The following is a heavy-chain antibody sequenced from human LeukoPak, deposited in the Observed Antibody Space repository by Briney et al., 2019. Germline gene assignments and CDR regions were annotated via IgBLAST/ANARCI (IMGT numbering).Heavy chain of an antibody. CDR1: GGSISSDGDS. D-gene: IGHD2/OR15-2a*01. CDR3: AGHHPRNTVDF. J-gene: IGHJ4*02. CDR2: VYHGEST. V-gene: IGHV4-30-2*01. Sequence: SQTLSLTCAVSGGSISSDGDSWSWSRQPPGKGLEWIGYVYHGESTYYNPSLKSRVTISVDRPRNQFSLKLTSVTVADTAVYYCAGHHPRNTVDFWGQGTLVTVSS.